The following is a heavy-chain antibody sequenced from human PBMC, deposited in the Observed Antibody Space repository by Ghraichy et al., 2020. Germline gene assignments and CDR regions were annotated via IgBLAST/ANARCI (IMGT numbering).Heavy chain of an antibody. CDR3: ATDLIVGTTISDY. Sequence: GGSLRLSCAASGFTFSSSWMQWVRQAPGKGLEWVSHFNSDGSSTAYAGSVKGRFTISRDNAKNTLYLQMNSLRAEDTAVYFCATDLIVGTTISDYWGQGTLVTVSS. J-gene: IGHJ4*02. CDR1: GFTFSSSW. D-gene: IGHD1-26*01. V-gene: IGHV3-74*01. CDR2: FNSDGSST.